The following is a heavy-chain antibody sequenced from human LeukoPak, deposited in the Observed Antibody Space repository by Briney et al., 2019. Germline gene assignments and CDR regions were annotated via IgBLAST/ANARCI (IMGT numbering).Heavy chain of an antibody. CDR1: GFTSGSHA. D-gene: IGHD5-18*01. J-gene: IGHJ4*02. CDR3: GKTTVGYSSGQKPAWPVDY. V-gene: IGHV3-23*01. CDR2: IFSSGGSP. Sequence: GGSLRLSCEASGFTSGSHAMYWVRQAPGKGLEWVAGIFSSGGSPHYADPVKGRFTISRDNPRNTEYLQINSLRAVDTAVYYCGKTTVGYSSGQKPAWPVDYWGQGTLVTVSS.